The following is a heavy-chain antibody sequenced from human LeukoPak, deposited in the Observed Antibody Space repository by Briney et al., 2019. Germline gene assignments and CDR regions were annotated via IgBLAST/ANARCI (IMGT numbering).Heavy chain of an antibody. V-gene: IGHV3-48*03. CDR1: GFTFRSYE. CDR2: ISSGGSIK. D-gene: IGHD2-2*01. Sequence: GGSLRLSCAASGFTFRSYEMNWVRQAPGKGLGWVSYISSGGSIKYYADSVKGRFTISRDNTKNSLYLQMNGLRAEDTAVYYCARGFAYCSSTSCDVRGDWFDPWGQGTLVTVSS. CDR3: ARGFAYCSSTSCDVRGDWFDP. J-gene: IGHJ5*02.